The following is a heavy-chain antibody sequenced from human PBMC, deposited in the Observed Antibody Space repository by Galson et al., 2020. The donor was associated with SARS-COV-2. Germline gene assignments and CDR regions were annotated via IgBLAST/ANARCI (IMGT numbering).Heavy chain of an antibody. J-gene: IGHJ4*02. CDR2: IWSDGNNK. Sequence: GGSLRLSCAASGFTFSTYAMHWVRQAPGKGLEWVAVIWSDGNNKYYVDSVKGRFTISRDNSKSTVDLQMNSLKAEDTGVYYCTPTIIVPGTLDYWGQGTLVSVSS. V-gene: IGHV3-33*01. D-gene: IGHD1-26*01. CDR3: TPTIIVPGTLDY. CDR1: GFTFSTYA.